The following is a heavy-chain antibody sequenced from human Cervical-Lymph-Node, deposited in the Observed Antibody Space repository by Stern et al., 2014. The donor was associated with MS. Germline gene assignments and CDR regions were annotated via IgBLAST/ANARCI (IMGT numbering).Heavy chain of an antibody. Sequence: QVQLVQSGSEWKKPGASVKISCKASGYTPSDYAINWVRQAPGQGLEWMGGINTDTGNPSYAPGFTGRFVFSWDTSVTTAYLQISSLKGEDTAVYYCARGHSRGWSWFDPWGREPWSPSPQ. J-gene: IGHJ5*02. CDR3: ARGHSRGWSWFDP. D-gene: IGHD6-19*01. V-gene: IGHV7-4-1*02. CDR1: GYTPSDYA. CDR2: INTDTGNP.